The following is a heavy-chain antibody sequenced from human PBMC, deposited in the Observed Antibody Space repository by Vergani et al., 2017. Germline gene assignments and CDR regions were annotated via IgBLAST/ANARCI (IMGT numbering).Heavy chain of an antibody. D-gene: IGHD3-22*01. CDR2: IYYSGST. CDR3: ARGGYYYDSSGYYTIDY. Sequence: QVQLQQWGAGLLKPSETLSLTCAVYGGSISSYYWSWIRQPPGKGLEWIGYIYYSGSTNYNPSLKSRVTISVDTSKNQFSLKLSSVTAADTAVYYCARGGYYYDSSGYYTIDYWGQGTLVTVSS. V-gene: IGHV4-34*11. J-gene: IGHJ4*02. CDR1: GGSISSYY.